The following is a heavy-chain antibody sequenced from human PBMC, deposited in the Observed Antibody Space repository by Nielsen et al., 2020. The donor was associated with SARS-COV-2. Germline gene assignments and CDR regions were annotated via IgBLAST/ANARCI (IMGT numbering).Heavy chain of an antibody. CDR1: GYTLTELS. CDR2: FDPEDGET. J-gene: IGHJ6*02. D-gene: IGHD2-15*01. Sequence: ASVKVSCKVSGYTLTELSMHWVRQAPGKGLEWMGGFDPEDGETIYAQKFQGRVTMTRDTSISTAYMELSRLRSDDTAVYYCASSSIVVVVAAPYYYYGMDVWGQGTTVTVSS. CDR3: ASSSIVVVVAAPYYYYGMDV. V-gene: IGHV1-24*01.